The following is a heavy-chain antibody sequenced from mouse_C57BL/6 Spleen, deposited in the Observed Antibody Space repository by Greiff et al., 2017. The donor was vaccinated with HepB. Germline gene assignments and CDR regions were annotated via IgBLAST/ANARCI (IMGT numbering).Heavy chain of an antibody. CDR2: IDPSDSYT. CDR1: GYTFTSYW. J-gene: IGHJ4*01. Sequence: QVQLQQPGAELVMPGASVKLSCKASGYTFTSYWMHWVKQRPGQGLEWIGEIDPSDSYTNYNQKFKGKSTLTVDKSSSTAYMQLSSLTSEDSAVYYGARRAQLRHAMDYWGQGTSVTVSS. V-gene: IGHV1-69*01. D-gene: IGHD3-1*01. CDR3: ARRAQLRHAMDY.